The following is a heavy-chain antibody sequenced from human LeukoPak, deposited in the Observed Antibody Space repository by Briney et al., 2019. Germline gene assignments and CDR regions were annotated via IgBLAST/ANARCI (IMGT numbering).Heavy chain of an antibody. Sequence: GASVKVSCKASGYTFTGYYIHWVRQAPGQGLEWMGWINPNSGGTNYAQKFQGRVTMTRDTSISTAYMELRSLRSDDTAVYYCARDYSGYDGFDYWGQGTLVTVSS. CDR3: ARDYSGYDGFDY. CDR1: GYTFTGYY. CDR2: INPNSGGT. D-gene: IGHD5-12*01. J-gene: IGHJ4*02. V-gene: IGHV1-2*02.